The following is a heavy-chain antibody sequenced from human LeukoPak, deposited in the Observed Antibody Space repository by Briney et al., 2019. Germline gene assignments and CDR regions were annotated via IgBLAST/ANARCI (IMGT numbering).Heavy chain of an antibody. CDR3: ARGRKYQRPKNYFYYYMDV. CDR1: GYTFTSYD. V-gene: IGHV1-8*01. Sequence: ASVKVSCKASGYTFTSYDINWVRQATGQGLEWMGWMNPDSGNTGFAQKFQGRITMTRNTSIPTAYLELSSLRSEDTAVYYCARGRKYQRPKNYFYYYMDVWGKGTTVTVSS. CDR2: MNPDSGNT. J-gene: IGHJ6*03. D-gene: IGHD2-2*01.